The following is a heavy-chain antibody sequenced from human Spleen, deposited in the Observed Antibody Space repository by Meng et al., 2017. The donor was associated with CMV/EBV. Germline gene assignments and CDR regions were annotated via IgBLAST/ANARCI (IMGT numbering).Heavy chain of an antibody. Sequence: SETLSLTCTVADGSISNYYGSWIRQPPGKGLEWIGYIYSSGSTTYHPSLKSRVIISVDTSKNQFSLILSSVTAADTAVYYCARGPDYSTYGPLRYWGQGTLVTVSS. J-gene: IGHJ4*02. CDR1: DGSISNYY. D-gene: IGHD4-11*01. CDR2: IYSSGST. CDR3: ARGPDYSTYGPLRY. V-gene: IGHV4-59*01.